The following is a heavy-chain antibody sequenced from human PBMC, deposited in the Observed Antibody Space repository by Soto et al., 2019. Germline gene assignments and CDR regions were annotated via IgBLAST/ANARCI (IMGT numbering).Heavy chain of an antibody. J-gene: IGHJ4*02. CDR3: AKFRGYGYIVNQVGFDY. CDR2: ISGSGGST. D-gene: IGHD3-16*01. Sequence: GGSLRLSCAASGFTFSSYAMSWVRQAPGKGLEWVSAISGSGGSTYYADSVKGRFTISRDNSKNTLYLQMNSLRAEDTAVYYCAKFRGYGYIVNQVGFDYWGQGTLVTVSS. V-gene: IGHV3-23*01. CDR1: GFTFSSYA.